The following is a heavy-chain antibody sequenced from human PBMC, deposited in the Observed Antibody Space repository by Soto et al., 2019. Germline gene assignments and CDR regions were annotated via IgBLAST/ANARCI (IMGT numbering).Heavy chain of an antibody. J-gene: IGHJ5*02. D-gene: IGHD2-2*01. CDR3: TGGYCSSTSCPRFDP. CDR2: ICSGGNT. CDR1: GFAFSSYV. Sequence: GGSLRLSCAASGFAFSSYVLHWVRRAPGKGLEWVSPICSGGNTYYADAVMGRFTISRDNAKKSLYLQMNSQIAEDMAVYYCTGGYCSSTSCPRFDPWGQGTLVTVSS. V-gene: IGHV3-13*01.